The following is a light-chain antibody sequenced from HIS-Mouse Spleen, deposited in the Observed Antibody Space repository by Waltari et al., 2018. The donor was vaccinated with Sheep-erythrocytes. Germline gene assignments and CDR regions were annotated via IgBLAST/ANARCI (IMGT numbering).Light chain of an antibody. J-gene: IGLJ2*01. Sequence: SYVLTQPPSVSVAPGQTARITCGGNNIGSKSVHRYQHKPGQDPVLVVYDESARPPGIPQRFSGSNSGNTATLTISRGEAGDEADYYCQVWDSSSDHPVFGGGTKLNVL. CDR1: NIGSKS. CDR2: DES. CDR3: QVWDSSSDHPV. V-gene: IGLV3-21*02.